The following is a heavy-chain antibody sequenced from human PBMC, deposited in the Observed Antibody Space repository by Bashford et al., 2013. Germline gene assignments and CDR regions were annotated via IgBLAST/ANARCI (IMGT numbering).Heavy chain of an antibody. D-gene: IGHD6-25*01. CDR2: LNEDGRTT. J-gene: IGHJ4*02. V-gene: IGHV3-74*01. CDR1: GFTFSNYW. Sequence: GGSLRLSCAASGFTFSNYWMHWVRQAPGKGLVWVSRLNEDGRTTNYADSVKGRFTISRDNSKSTLYLQMNSLRAEDTAVYYCARDLSGPDDYWGQGTLVTVSS. CDR3: ARDLSGPDDY.